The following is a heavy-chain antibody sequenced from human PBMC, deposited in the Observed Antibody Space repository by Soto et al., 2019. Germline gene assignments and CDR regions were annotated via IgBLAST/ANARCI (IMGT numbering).Heavy chain of an antibody. J-gene: IGHJ4*02. CDR2: INYVGRTS. CDR1: GDSMSGFY. D-gene: IGHD3-10*01. Sequence: SETLSLTCTVSGDSMSGFYWSWIRQTPGKGLEWIGYINYVGRTSYYSPSLQGRVTISLDSSKNQFSLILSSVTAADTAVYFCARFRRNYFDYWGQGTQVTSPQ. V-gene: IGHV4-59*01. CDR3: ARFRRNYFDY.